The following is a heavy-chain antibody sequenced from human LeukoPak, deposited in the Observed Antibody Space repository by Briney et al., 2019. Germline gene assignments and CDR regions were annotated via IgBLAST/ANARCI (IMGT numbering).Heavy chain of an antibody. CDR3: ARNWEIDY. V-gene: IGHV3-48*04. D-gene: IGHD7-27*01. Sequence: GGSLRLSGAASGFTFDDYGMSWVRQAPGKGLEWVSYISSSGSTIYYADSVKGRFTISRDNANNSVYLQMNSLRAEDTAAYYCARNWEIDYWGQGTLVTVSS. CDR2: ISSSGSTI. J-gene: IGHJ4*02. CDR1: GFTFDDYG.